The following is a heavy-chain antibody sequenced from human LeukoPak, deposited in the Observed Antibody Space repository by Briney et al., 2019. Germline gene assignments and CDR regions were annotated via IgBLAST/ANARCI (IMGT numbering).Heavy chain of an antibody. Sequence: PGGSLRLSCAASGFTFSDHTLSWVRQDPEKGLEWISSISGSGDSTYYADSVKGRFTISRDNSQNTLYLQMGSLRAEDMAVYYCARGVCSSTSCYAPLDYWGQGTLVTVSS. J-gene: IGHJ4*02. D-gene: IGHD2-2*01. CDR2: ISGSGDST. CDR1: GFTFSDHT. CDR3: ARGVCSSTSCYAPLDY. V-gene: IGHV3-23*01.